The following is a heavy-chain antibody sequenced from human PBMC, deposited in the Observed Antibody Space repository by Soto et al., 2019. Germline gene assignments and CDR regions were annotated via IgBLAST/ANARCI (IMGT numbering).Heavy chain of an antibody. D-gene: IGHD3-10*02. CDR2: IYPGDSDT. CDR1: GYSFTSYW. V-gene: IGHV5-51*01. CDR3: ARHGGRIVRGP. Sequence: GASLKISCKGSGYSFTSYWNGWVRQMPGNGLEWMGIIYPGDSDTRYSRSCRGQVSISADKCISTAYLQWSSLKASDIAMYDCARHGGRIVRGPWGQGTLVTVSS. J-gene: IGHJ4*02.